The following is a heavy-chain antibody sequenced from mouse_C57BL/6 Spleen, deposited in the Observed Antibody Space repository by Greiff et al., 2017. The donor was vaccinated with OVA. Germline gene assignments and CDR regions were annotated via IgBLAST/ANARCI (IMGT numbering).Heavy chain of an antibody. CDR3: ARVSNYDYAMDY. V-gene: IGHV5-4*03. CDR2: ISAGGSYT. D-gene: IGHD2-5*01. Sequence: EVKLMESGGGLVKPGGSLKLSCAASGFTFSSYAMSWVRQTPEKRLEWVATISAGGSYTYYPDNVKGRFTISRDNAKNNLYLQMSHLKSEDTAMDYCARVSNYDYAMDYWGQGTSVTVSS. J-gene: IGHJ4*01. CDR1: GFTFSSYA.